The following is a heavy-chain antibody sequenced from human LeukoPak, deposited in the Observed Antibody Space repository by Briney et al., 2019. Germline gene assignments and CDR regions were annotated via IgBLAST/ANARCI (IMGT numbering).Heavy chain of an antibody. V-gene: IGHV3-9*01. CDR1: GFTFDDYA. CDR2: ISWNSGSI. J-gene: IGHJ4*02. D-gene: IGHD6-13*01. Sequence: GGSLRLSCAASGFTFDDYAMHWVRQAPGKGLEWVSGISWNSGSIGYADSVKGRFTISRDNAKNSLYLQMNSLGAEDTALYYCAKGVYSSSWYDGGPDYWGQGTLVTVSS. CDR3: AKGVYSSSWYDGGPDY.